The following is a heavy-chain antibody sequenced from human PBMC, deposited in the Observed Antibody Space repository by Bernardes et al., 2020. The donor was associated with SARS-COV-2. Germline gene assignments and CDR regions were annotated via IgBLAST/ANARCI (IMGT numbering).Heavy chain of an antibody. CDR2: IIGRGYKT. Sequence: GGSLRLSCAASRFAFSNYAMTWVRQAPGQGLECVSAIIGRGYKTYDADSVKGRFIISRDNSKNTLYLQMNSLRADDTAVYYCAKAEDDYGDADHFDSWGQGTLVIVSS. V-gene: IGHV3-23*01. CDR1: RFAFSNYA. J-gene: IGHJ4*02. D-gene: IGHD4-17*01. CDR3: AKAEDDYGDADHFDS.